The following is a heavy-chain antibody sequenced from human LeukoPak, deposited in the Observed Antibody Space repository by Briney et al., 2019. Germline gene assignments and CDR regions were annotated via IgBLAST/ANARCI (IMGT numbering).Heavy chain of an antibody. Sequence: ASVKVSCKASGYTFTSYAMNWVRQAPGQGLEWMGWINTNTGNPAYAQGFTGRFVFSLDTSVSTAYLQISSLKAEDTAVYYCARDWGTGTTFYYFDYWGQGTLVTVSS. CDR3: ARDWGTGTTFYYFDY. CDR1: GYTFTSYA. J-gene: IGHJ4*02. CDR2: INTNTGNP. V-gene: IGHV7-4-1*02. D-gene: IGHD1-7*01.